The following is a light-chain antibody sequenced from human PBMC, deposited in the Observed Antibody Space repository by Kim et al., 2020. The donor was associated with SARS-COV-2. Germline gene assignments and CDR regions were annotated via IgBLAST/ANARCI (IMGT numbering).Light chain of an antibody. CDR3: AVWDSNLHRWV. Sequence: TTEQRVNISCSGNSSSSVIWYHQLPKAAPKLLIHPHNQRPSGIPDRFSASTSGTSASLAISGLQSEDEADYYCAVWDSNLHRWVFGGGTQLTVL. J-gene: IGLJ3*02. CDR2: PHN. V-gene: IGLV1-44*01. CDR1: SSSSV.